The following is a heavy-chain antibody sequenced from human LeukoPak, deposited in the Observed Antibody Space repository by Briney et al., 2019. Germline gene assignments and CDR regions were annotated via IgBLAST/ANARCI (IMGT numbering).Heavy chain of an antibody. Sequence: PGGSLRLSCAASGFTFRSYGMSWVRQAPGKGLEWVSAISGSGGSTYYADSVKGRFTISRDNSKNTLYLQMNSLRAEDTAVYYCAKDAYYYDSSGYDAFDIWGQGTMVTVSS. V-gene: IGHV3-23*01. CDR3: AKDAYYYDSSGYDAFDI. CDR2: ISGSGGST. J-gene: IGHJ3*02. CDR1: GFTFRSYG. D-gene: IGHD3-22*01.